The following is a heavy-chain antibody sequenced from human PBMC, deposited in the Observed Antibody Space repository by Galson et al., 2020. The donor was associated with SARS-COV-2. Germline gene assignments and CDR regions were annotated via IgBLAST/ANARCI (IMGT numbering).Heavy chain of an antibody. CDR3: ARTTPVTGTDY. J-gene: IGHJ4*02. D-gene: IGHD4-17*01. CDR2: IDWDDDK. CDR1: GFSLSTSGMC. Sequence: VSGPTLVKPTQTLILTCTFSGFSLSTSGMCVSWIRQPPGKALEWLARIDWDDDKYYSTSLKTRLSISKDTSKDQVVLTMTNMGPVDTAMYFCARTTPVTGTDYWGQGTLVTVSS. V-gene: IGHV2-70*11.